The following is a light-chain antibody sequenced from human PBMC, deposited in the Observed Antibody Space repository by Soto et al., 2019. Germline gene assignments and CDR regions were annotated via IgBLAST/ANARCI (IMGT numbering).Light chain of an antibody. CDR1: SGNSNYK. V-gene: IGLV9-49*01. J-gene: IGLJ2*01. Sequence: QTVVTQPPSASASLGASVTLTCTLSSGNSNYKVDWYQQRPGKGPRFVMRVGTGGIVGSKGDGIPDRFSVLASGLNRYLTIKNIQEEDESDYHCGADHGSGSNFFVVFGGGTQLTVL. CDR2: VGTGGIVG. CDR3: GADHGSGSNFFVV.